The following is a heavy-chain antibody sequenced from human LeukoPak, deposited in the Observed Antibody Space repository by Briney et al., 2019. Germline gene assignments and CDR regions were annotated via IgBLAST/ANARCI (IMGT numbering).Heavy chain of an antibody. Sequence: GGSLRLSCSASGFTFSSYAMHWVRQAPGKGLEYVSAISSNGGSTYYADSVKGRFTISRDNSKNTLYLQMSSLRAEDTAVYYCVKPGGNILVTFDYGGRGPLVTVSS. V-gene: IGHV3-64D*09. CDR2: ISSNGGST. CDR1: GFTFSSYA. J-gene: IGHJ4*02. CDR3: VKPGGNILVTFDY. D-gene: IGHD5-12*01.